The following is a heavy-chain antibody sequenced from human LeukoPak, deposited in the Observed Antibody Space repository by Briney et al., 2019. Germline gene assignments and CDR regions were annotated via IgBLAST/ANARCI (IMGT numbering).Heavy chain of an antibody. CDR1: GYRFTSYW. CDR2: IDPSDSYT. Sequence: GESLKISCKGPGYRFTSYWISWVRQMPGKGLEWMGRIDPSDSYTNYSPSFQGHVTISADKSISTAYLQWSSLKASDTAMYYCARVLRMVYAMSWFDPWGQGTLVTVSS. J-gene: IGHJ5*02. D-gene: IGHD2-8*01. V-gene: IGHV5-10-1*01. CDR3: ARVLRMVYAMSWFDP.